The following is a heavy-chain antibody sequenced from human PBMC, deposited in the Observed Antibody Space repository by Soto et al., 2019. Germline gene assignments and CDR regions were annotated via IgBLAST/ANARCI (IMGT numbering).Heavy chain of an antibody. CDR2: IIPIFGTA. J-gene: IGHJ4*02. V-gene: IGHV1-69*13. Sequence: SVKVSCKASGGTFSNYGVNWVRQAPGQGLEWMGGIIPIFGTANYAQKFQGRVTITADAPTRTAYMELSSLRSEDTAVYYCARDGTLYDSSAYYYLYWGQGTLVTVAS. CDR3: ARDGTLYDSSAYYYLY. D-gene: IGHD3-22*01. CDR1: GGTFSNYG.